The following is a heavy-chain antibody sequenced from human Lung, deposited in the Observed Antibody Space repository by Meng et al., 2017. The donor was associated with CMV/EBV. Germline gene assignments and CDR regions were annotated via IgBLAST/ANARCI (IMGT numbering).Heavy chain of an antibody. CDR1: CDSITSSSYY. J-gene: IGHJ4*02. V-gene: IGHV4-39*01. D-gene: IGHD3-10*01. CDR3: AFSSGADYGSGSRDY. CDR2: MYYSANT. Sequence: SETLSLTCTVSCDSITSSSYYWGWIRQPPWKGLEWIGSMYYSANTYYNPSLKSRVTISVDTSQNQFSLTRTSVTAADTAVYYCAFSSGADYGSGSRDYWGQGTXVTVSS.